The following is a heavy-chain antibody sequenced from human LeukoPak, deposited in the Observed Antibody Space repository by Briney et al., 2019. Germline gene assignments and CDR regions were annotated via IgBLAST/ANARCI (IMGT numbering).Heavy chain of an antibody. CDR3: ARVGIVGAISFDY. D-gene: IGHD1-26*01. Sequence: ASVKVSCKASGYTFTGYYMHWVRQAPGQGLEWMGWINPNSGGTNYAQKFQGRVTMTRDTSISTAYMELSRLRFDDTAVYYCARVGIVGAISFDYWGQGTLVTVSS. CDR2: INPNSGGT. CDR1: GYTFTGYY. J-gene: IGHJ4*02. V-gene: IGHV1-2*02.